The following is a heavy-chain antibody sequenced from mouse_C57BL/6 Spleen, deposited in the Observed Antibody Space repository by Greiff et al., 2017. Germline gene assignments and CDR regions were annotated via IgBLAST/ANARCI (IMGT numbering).Heavy chain of an antibody. CDR3: ARVGNYAGYYAMDY. Sequence: EVKRVESGGGLVKPGGSLKLSCAASGFTFSDYGMHWVRQAPEKGLGWVAYISSGSSTIYYADTVKGRFTISRDNAKNTLFLQMTSLRSEDTAMYYCARVGNYAGYYAMDYWGQGTSVTVSS. CDR2: ISSGSSTI. V-gene: IGHV5-17*01. CDR1: GFTFSDYG. J-gene: IGHJ4*01. D-gene: IGHD2-1*01.